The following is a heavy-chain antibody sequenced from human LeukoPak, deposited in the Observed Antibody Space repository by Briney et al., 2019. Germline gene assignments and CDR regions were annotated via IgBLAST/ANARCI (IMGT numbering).Heavy chain of an antibody. CDR1: SGSINDYY. CDR3: ASVHNSRTYWFDP. D-gene: IGHD2-2*01. Sequence: KPSETLSLTCIVFSGSINDYYWSWIRQPPGKGLEWIGYIYYSGSTSYDPSLKSRATISVDTSKNHLSLKLSSVTAADTAVYYCASVHNSRTYWFDPWGQGTLVTASS. V-gene: IGHV4-59*01. CDR2: IYYSGST. J-gene: IGHJ5*02.